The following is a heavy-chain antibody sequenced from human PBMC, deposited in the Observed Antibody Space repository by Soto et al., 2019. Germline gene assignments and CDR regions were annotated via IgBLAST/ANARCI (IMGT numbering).Heavy chain of an antibody. D-gene: IGHD4-4*01. V-gene: IGHV3-30*03. J-gene: IGHJ3*02. CDR2: MSFDGSSK. Sequence: QVQLVESGGGVVQPGRSLRLSCAASGFTFSSYGMHWVRQAPGKGLEWVAVMSFDGSSKYSADSVKGRFTISRDNSKNTLYLQMSSLRAEDTAVYYCAREGITTFKDAFDMWGQGTMVTVSS. CDR3: AREGITTFKDAFDM. CDR1: GFTFSSYG.